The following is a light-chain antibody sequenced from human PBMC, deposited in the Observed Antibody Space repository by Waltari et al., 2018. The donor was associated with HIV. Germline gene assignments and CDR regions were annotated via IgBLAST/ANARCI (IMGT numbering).Light chain of an antibody. CDR2: EVN. V-gene: IGLV2-8*01. J-gene: IGLJ3*02. CDR3: NSYAGSNNWV. CDR1: SSDVGGSKY. Sequence: QSALTQPPSASGSPGQSVTISCTGTSSDVGGSKYVSWYQQHPDKAPKLMIYEVNKRPSGVPDRFSGSKSANPASLTVSGLQADDEADYYCNSYAGSNNWVFGGGTKLTVL.